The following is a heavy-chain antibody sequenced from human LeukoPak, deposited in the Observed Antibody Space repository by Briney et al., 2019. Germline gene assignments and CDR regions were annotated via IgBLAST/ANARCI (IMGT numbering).Heavy chain of an antibody. J-gene: IGHJ4*02. V-gene: IGHV3-7*04. CDR1: GFTFSSFR. CDR3: ARIVWGTDY. D-gene: IGHD3-16*01. Sequence: PGGPLRLSCAASGFTFSSFRMSWVRQAPGKGLEWVANINQDGSEKYYVDSVKGRFTISRDNAKNSLYLQMNSLRVEDTAVYYCARIVWGTDYWGQGTLVTVSS. CDR2: INQDGSEK.